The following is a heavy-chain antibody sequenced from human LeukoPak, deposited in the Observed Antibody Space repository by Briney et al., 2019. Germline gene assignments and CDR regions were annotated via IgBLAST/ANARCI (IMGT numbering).Heavy chain of an antibody. J-gene: IGHJ4*02. CDR1: GFTLNNYG. Sequence: PGGSLRLSCAAPGFTLNNYGMHWVRQAQGKGLGWVGRIKSKTDGGTTDYAAPVKGRFTISRDDSKNTLYLQMNSLKTEDTAVYYCTTDQVALLWFGDFGVDYWGQGTLVTVSS. V-gene: IGHV3-15*01. CDR2: IKSKTDGGTT. D-gene: IGHD3-10*01. CDR3: TTDQVALLWFGDFGVDY.